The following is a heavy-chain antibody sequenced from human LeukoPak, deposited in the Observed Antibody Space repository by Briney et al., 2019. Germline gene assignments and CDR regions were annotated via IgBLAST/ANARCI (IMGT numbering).Heavy chain of an antibody. CDR3: ASYSKALFDY. CDR2: IYYSGST. CDR1: GFTFSDYY. J-gene: IGHJ4*02. Sequence: LRLSCAASGFTFSDYYMSWIRQPPGKGLEWIGYIYYSGSTYYNPSLKSRITISVDTSKNQFSLKLSSVTAADTAVYYCASYSKALFDYWGQGTLVTVSS. V-gene: IGHV4-30-4*08. D-gene: IGHD4-11*01.